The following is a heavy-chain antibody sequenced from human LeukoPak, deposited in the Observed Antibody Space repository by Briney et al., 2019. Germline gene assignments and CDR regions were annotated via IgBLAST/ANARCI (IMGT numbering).Heavy chain of an antibody. J-gene: IGHJ3*02. CDR3: ARTPYYDSSGDHAFDI. Sequence: SETLSLTCTVSGGSISSYYWSWIPQPPGKGLEWIGRIYTSGSTNYNPSLKSRVTMSVDTSKNQFSLKLSSVTAADTAVYYCARTPYYDSSGDHAFDIWGQGTMVTVSS. CDR2: IYTSGST. V-gene: IGHV4-4*07. CDR1: GGSISSYY. D-gene: IGHD3-22*01.